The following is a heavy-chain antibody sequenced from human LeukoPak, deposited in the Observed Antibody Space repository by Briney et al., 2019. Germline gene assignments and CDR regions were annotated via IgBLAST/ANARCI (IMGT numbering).Heavy chain of an antibody. J-gene: IGHJ4*02. CDR2: IYSGGST. CDR1: GFTVSSNY. V-gene: IGHV3-53*01. D-gene: IGHD3-22*01. CDR3: AKDFPPTNYYDSSGCFDY. Sequence: GESLRLSCAASGFTVSSNYMSWVRQAPGKGLEWVLVIYSGGSTYYADSVKGRFTISRDNSKNTLYLQMNSLRAEDTAVYYCAKDFPPTNYYDSSGCFDYWGQGTLVTVSS.